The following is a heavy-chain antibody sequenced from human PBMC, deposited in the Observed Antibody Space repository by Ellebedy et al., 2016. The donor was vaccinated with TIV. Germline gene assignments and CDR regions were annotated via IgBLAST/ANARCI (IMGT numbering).Heavy chain of an antibody. D-gene: IGHD4-17*01. J-gene: IGHJ3*02. CDR3: ATDGSYGDYLSPTHAFEN. CDR2: MRQDGADK. Sequence: GESLKISCAASGFSFRSYWMSWVRQAPGKGLEWVANMRQDGADKYSVDSVRGRFTISRDNAKNSLFLQMSSLRAEDTAVYYCATDGSYGDYLSPTHAFENWGQGTMVIVSS. V-gene: IGHV3-7*01. CDR1: GFSFRSYW.